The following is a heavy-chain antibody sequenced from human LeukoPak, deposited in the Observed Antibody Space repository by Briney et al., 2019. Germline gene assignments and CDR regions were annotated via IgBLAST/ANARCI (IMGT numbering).Heavy chain of an antibody. Sequence: GSLRLPCAASGFTFSSYAMHWVRQAPGKGLEWVAGISYDGSNKYYADSVKGRFTISRDNSKNTLYLQMNSLRAEDTAVYYCASLYDSSGYYNYFDYWGQGTLVTVSS. CDR1: GFTFSSYA. J-gene: IGHJ4*02. V-gene: IGHV3-30*04. D-gene: IGHD3-22*01. CDR3: ASLYDSSGYYNYFDY. CDR2: ISYDGSNK.